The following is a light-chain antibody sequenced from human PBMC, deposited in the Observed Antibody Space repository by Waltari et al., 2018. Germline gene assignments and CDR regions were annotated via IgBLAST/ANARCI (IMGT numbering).Light chain of an antibody. Sequence: QSALTQPASVSGSPGQSITTPCTGTVSDVGGYTYVSWYQQHPGKAPKLIIYEVSNRPSGVSNRFSGSKSGNTASLTISGLQAEDEADYYCSSYTSSSTLVFGGGTKLTVL. V-gene: IGLV2-14*01. CDR2: EVS. CDR3: SSYTSSSTLV. J-gene: IGLJ2*01. CDR1: VSDVGGYTY.